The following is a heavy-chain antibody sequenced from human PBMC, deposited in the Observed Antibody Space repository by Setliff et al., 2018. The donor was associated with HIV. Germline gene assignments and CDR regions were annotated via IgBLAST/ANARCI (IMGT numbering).Heavy chain of an antibody. D-gene: IGHD3-10*01. CDR1: NYTLINYG. V-gene: IGHV1-69*13. J-gene: IGHJ6*03. Sequence: SVKVSCKASNYTLINYGVSWVRQAPGQGLEWMGGVIPIFGTANYAQKFQGRVTITADESTSTAYMELSSLRSEDTAVYYCARGSGSTPPNYYYYYYMDVWGKGTTVTVSS. CDR3: ARGSGSTPPNYYYYYYMDV. CDR2: VIPIFGTA.